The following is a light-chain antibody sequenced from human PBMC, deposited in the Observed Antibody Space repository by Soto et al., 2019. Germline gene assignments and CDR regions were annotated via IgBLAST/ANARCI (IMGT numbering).Light chain of an antibody. CDR2: AAS. CDR1: QGISNY. J-gene: IGKJ3*01. V-gene: IGKV1-27*01. CDR3: QKYNCAPFT. Sequence: DIQMTQSPSSLSASVGDRVTITCRASQGISNYLAWYQQKPGKVPKLLIYAASTLQSGGPSRFSGSGSGTDFTLTISSMQLEDVATYYCQKYNCAPFTFGPGTKVDIK.